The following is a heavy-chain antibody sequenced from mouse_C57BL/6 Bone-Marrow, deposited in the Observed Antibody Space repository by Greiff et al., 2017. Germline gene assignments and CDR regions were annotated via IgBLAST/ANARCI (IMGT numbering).Heavy chain of an antibody. CDR3: VIYYYGLFYAMDY. CDR2: INPGSGGT. J-gene: IGHJ4*01. Sequence: VQLQQSGAELVRPGTSVKVSCKASGYAFTNYLIEWVKQRPGQGLEWIGVINPGSGGTNYNEKFKGKATLTAGKSSSTAYMQLSSLTSEDSAVYFCVIYYYGLFYAMDYWGQGTSVTVSS. CDR1: GYAFTNYL. V-gene: IGHV1-54*01. D-gene: IGHD1-1*01.